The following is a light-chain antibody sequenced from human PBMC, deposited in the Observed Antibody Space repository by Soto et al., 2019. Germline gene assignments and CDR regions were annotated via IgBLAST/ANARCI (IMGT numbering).Light chain of an antibody. V-gene: IGKV3-20*01. J-gene: IGKJ4*01. CDR2: GAS. CDR3: QQYGSSPT. Sequence: ESVLTQAPGTLSLSPGERATLSCRASQSVSSSYLAWYQQKPGQAPRLLINGASSRATGIPDRFSGSGSGTAFTLAISTLEPEDFAVYYSQQYGSSPTFGGGTKVEIK. CDR1: QSVSSSY.